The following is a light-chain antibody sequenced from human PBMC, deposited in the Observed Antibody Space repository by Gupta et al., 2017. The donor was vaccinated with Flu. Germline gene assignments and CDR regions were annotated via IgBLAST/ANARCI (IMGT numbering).Light chain of an antibody. V-gene: IGKV1-8*01. CDR2: AAS. J-gene: IGKJ4*01. CDR1: QGISSY. Sequence: AIRMTQSPSSLSASTGDRVTITCRASQGISSYLAWYQQKPGRAPKVLIYAASTLQSGVPSRFSGSGSGTDFTLTISCLQSEDFATYYCQQEDSYPLTFGGGTKVEIK. CDR3: QQEDSYPLT.